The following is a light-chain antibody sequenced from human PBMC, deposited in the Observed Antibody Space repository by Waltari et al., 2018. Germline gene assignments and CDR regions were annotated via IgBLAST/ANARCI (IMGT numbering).Light chain of an antibody. CDR2: DVS. V-gene: IGLV2-14*03. CDR3: SSYTTSFTLV. J-gene: IGLJ2*01. CDR1: SSDVGGYNS. Sequence: QSALTQPASVSGSPGQSITISCTGPSSDVGGYNSASWYQQHPSKAPKPMISDVSNRPSGISNRFSGSKSGNTASLTISGLQAEDEAHYYCSSYTTSFTLVFGGGTKLTVL.